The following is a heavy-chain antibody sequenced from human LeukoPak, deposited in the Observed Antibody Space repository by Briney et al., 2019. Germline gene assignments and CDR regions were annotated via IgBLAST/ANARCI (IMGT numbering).Heavy chain of an antibody. V-gene: IGHV1-69*04. CDR3: GRRAVAGPSFDY. Sequence: ASVKVYCKASGGTFSSYAISWVRQAPGQGLEWMGRIIPILGIANYAQKFQGRVTITADKSTSTAYMELSSLRSEDTAVYYCGRRAVAGPSFDYWGQGTLVTVSS. J-gene: IGHJ4*02. CDR1: GGTFSSYA. D-gene: IGHD6-19*01. CDR2: IIPILGIA.